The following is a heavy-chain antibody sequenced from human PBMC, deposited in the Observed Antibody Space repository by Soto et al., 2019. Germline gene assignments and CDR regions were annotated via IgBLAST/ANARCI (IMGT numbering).Heavy chain of an antibody. CDR2: MNPNSGNT. Sequence: ASVKVSCKASGYTFTSYDINWVRQATGQGLEWTGWMNPNSGNTGYAQKFQGRVTMTRNTSISTAYMELSSLRSEDTAVYYCARAQHLGYCSSTSCLPRYYYYGMDVWGQGTTVTVSS. J-gene: IGHJ6*02. V-gene: IGHV1-8*01. D-gene: IGHD2-2*01. CDR1: GYTFTSYD. CDR3: ARAQHLGYCSSTSCLPRYYYYGMDV.